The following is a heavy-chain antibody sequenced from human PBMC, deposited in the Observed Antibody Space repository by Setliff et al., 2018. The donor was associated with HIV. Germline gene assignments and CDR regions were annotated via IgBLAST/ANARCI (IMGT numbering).Heavy chain of an antibody. D-gene: IGHD2-15*01. CDR1: GDTFNSHA. CDR3: ARDSRDIVVVIAPEPEPYYYYGMDV. Sequence: SVKVSCKASGDTFNSHAISWVRRAPGQGLEWMGGIIPIFGTPNYAQKFKGRLTITADESTSTVYMELSSLRSEDTAVYYCARDSRDIVVVIAPEPEPYYYYGMDVWGEETTVTV. V-gene: IGHV1-69*13. J-gene: IGHJ6*02. CDR2: IIPIFGTP.